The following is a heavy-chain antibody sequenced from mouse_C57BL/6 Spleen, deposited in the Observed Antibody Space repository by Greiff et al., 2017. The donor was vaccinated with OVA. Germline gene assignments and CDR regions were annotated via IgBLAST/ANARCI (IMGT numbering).Heavy chain of an antibody. V-gene: IGHV1-82*01. J-gene: IGHJ2*01. D-gene: IGHD3-1*01. CDR3: ARGLPGYYFDY. CDR1: GYAFSSSW. CDR2: IYPGDGDT. Sequence: QVQLQQSGPELVKPGASVKISCKASGYAFSSSWMNWVKQRPGKGLEWIGRIYPGDGDTNYNGKFKGKATLTADKSSSTAYMQLSSLTSEDSAVYFCARGLPGYYFDYWGQGTTLTVSS.